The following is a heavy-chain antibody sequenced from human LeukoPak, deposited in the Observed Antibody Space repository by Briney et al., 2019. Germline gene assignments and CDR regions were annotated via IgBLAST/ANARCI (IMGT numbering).Heavy chain of an antibody. D-gene: IGHD6-19*01. J-gene: IGHJ4*02. Sequence: PGGSLRLSCAASGFTFSNYDMNWVRQAPGKGLEWVSHISRSGNTIYYGDSVKGRFTISRDNTRKSLSLQMSSLRSEDTALYYCARESETSGWYDYWGQGTLVTVSS. CDR3: ARESETSGWYDY. V-gene: IGHV3-48*03. CDR2: ISRSGNTI. CDR1: GFTFSNYD.